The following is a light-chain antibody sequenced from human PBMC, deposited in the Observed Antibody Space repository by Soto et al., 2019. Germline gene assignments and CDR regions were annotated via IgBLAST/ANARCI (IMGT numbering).Light chain of an antibody. CDR3: QQYNGYSTWT. CDR2: DAS. Sequence: GDRITLTCRASQSINIWLAWYQQTPGKAPKILIFDASRLATGVPSRFSGSGSGTEFTLTISGLQPDDFATYYCQQYNGYSTWTFGQGTRLETK. CDR1: QSINIW. J-gene: IGKJ1*01. V-gene: IGKV1-5*01.